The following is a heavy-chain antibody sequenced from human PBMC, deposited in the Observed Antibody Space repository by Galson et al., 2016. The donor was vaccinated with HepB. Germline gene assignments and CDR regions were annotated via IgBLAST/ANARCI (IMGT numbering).Heavy chain of an antibody. Sequence: SLRLSCAVSGFTFTTYSMSWVRQVPGKGLEWVSSISSRSSYIYYADSVKGRFTISRDNARNSLYLEINSLRAEDTALYYCARLGAGAMPTNFERDYYYGMDFWGLGTTVTVSS. CDR1: GFTFTTYS. J-gene: IGHJ6*02. CDR3: ARLGAGAMPTNFERDYYYGMDF. D-gene: IGHD5-24*01. CDR2: ISSRSSYI. V-gene: IGHV3-21*06.